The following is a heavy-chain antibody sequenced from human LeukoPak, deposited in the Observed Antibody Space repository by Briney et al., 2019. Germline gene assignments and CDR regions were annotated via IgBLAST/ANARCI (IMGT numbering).Heavy chain of an antibody. Sequence: GGSLRLSCAASGFTFSSYAMSWVRQAPGKGPEWVSAISGSGGSTYYADSVKGRFSISRDNSNNTLYLQMNSLRAEDTAVYYCANWIGSSSRDYWGQGTLVTVSS. CDR3: ANWIGSSSRDY. CDR1: GFTFSSYA. CDR2: ISGSGGST. V-gene: IGHV3-23*01. D-gene: IGHD6-6*01. J-gene: IGHJ4*02.